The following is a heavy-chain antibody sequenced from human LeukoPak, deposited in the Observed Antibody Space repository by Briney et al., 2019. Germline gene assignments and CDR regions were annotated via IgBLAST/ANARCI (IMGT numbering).Heavy chain of an antibody. D-gene: IGHD3-22*01. V-gene: IGHV4-39*01. J-gene: IGHJ4*02. CDR3: ARLDYSDIYFDY. CDR2: IYYSGST. CDR1: GGSIISRSYY. Sequence: SETLSLTCTVSGGSIISRSYYWGWIRQPPGKGLEWIGSIYYSGSTYYNPSLKSRVTISVDTFKNQFSLKLSSVTAADTAVYYCARLDYSDIYFDYWGQGALVTVSS.